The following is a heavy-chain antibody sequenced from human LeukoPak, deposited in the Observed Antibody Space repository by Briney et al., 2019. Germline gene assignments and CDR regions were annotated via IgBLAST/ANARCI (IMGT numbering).Heavy chain of an antibody. CDR2: INTNTGNP. Sequence: ASVKVSCKASGYTFTSYAMNWVRQAPGQGLEWMGWINTNTGNPTYAQGFTGRFVFSLDTSVSTAYLQISSLKAEDTAVYYCARESSLQWLVRHAGGFDYWGQGTLVTVAS. V-gene: IGHV7-4-1*02. D-gene: IGHD6-19*01. J-gene: IGHJ4*02. CDR1: GYTFTSYA. CDR3: ARESSLQWLVRHAGGFDY.